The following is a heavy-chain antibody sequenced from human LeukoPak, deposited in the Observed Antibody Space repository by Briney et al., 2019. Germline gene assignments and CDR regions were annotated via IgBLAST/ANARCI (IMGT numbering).Heavy chain of an antibody. J-gene: IGHJ4*02. V-gene: IGHV1-46*01. CDR3: ARALGRIAAAGTRYFDY. CDR2: INPSGGST. Sequence: GASVKVSCKASGYTFTSYYMHWVRQAPGQGLEWMGIINPSGGSTSYAQKFQGRVTMTRDTSTSTVYMELSSLRSEVTAVYYCARALGRIAAAGTRYFDYWGQGTLVTVSS. CDR1: GYTFTSYY. D-gene: IGHD6-13*01.